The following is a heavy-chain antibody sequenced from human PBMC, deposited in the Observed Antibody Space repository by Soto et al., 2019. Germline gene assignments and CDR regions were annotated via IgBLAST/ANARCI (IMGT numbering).Heavy chain of an antibody. CDR3: ARLRAWGDRSGPFAL. CDR2: ISHSGST. CDR1: GYSISSGYY. Sequence: PSETLSLTCAVSGYSISSGYYWGWIRQPPGKGLEWIGSISHSGSTYYNPSLKSRVTISVDTSKKQFSLKLTSVTAADTAVYYCARLRAWGDRSGPFALWGQGTLVTVSS. D-gene: IGHD3-16*01. V-gene: IGHV4-38-2*01. J-gene: IGHJ4*02.